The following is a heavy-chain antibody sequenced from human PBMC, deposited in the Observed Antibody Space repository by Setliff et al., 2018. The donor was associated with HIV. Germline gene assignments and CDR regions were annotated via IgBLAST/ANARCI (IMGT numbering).Heavy chain of an antibody. Sequence: SETLSLTCTVSDASIRSSSYYWGWIRQPPGKGLEWIGSIFYSGTTYYNPSLKSRIAILLDTSKNQFSLKLNSVNAADTAVYYCARDISSWSLRRGGTKKYSYYGMDVWGQGTTVTVSS. D-gene: IGHD6-13*01. J-gene: IGHJ6*02. CDR3: ARDISSWSLRRGGTKKYSYYGMDV. CDR1: DASIRSSSYY. V-gene: IGHV4-39*07. CDR2: IFYSGTT.